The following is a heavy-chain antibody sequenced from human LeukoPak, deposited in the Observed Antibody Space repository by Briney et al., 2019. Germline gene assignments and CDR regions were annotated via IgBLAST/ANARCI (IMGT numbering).Heavy chain of an antibody. Sequence: ASVKVSSKACVYTFTSYGISWVRQAPGQGLEWMGWISAYNGNTNYAQKLQGRVTMTTDTSTSTAYMELRSLRSDDTAVYYCARDRPLGYCSSTSCYILDYWGQGTLVTVSS. CDR1: VYTFTSYG. D-gene: IGHD2-2*02. V-gene: IGHV1-18*01. CDR3: ARDRPLGYCSSTSCYILDY. J-gene: IGHJ4*02. CDR2: ISAYNGNT.